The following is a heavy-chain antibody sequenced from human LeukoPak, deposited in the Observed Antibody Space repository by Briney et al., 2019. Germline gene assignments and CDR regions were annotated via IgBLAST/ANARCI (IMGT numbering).Heavy chain of an antibody. CDR2: IYYSERT. V-gene: IGHV4-59*08. D-gene: IGHD6-19*01. Sequence: PSETLSLTCTVSGGSINSHYWSWIRQPPGKGLQWIGDIYYSERTNYTPSLRSRVTISVDTSKNQLSLKLTSVLAADTAMYYCVRRDNTGWNYFDHWGQGILVTVSS. J-gene: IGHJ4*02. CDR1: GGSINSHY. CDR3: VRRDNTGWNYFDH.